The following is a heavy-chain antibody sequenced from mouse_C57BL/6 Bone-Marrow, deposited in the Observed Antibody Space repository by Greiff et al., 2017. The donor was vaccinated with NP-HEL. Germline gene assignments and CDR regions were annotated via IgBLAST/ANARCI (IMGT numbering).Heavy chain of an antibody. J-gene: IGHJ3*01. CDR1: GYAFSSSW. D-gene: IGHD1-1*02. V-gene: IGHV1-82*01. Sequence: VQLQQSGPELVKPGASVKISCKASGYAFSSSWMNWVKQRPGKGLEWIGRIYPGDGDTNYNGKFKGKATLTADKSSSTAYMQLSSLTSEDSAVYFCARDGLFLAYWGQGTLVTVSA. CDR2: IYPGDGDT. CDR3: ARDGLFLAY.